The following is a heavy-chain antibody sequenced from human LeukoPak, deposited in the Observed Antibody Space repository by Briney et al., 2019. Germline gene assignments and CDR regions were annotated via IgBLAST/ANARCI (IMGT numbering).Heavy chain of an antibody. Sequence: KRGESLKISCKGSGYKFTNYWIAWVRQMPGQGLEWMGIIYPGDSDTRYSPSFQGQVTISADKSISTAYLQWSSLKASDTAMYYCARHLSVDWKLQYYFDYWGQGTLVTVSS. CDR3: ARHLSVDWKLQYYFDY. J-gene: IGHJ4*02. CDR1: GYKFTNYW. V-gene: IGHV5-51*01. CDR2: IYPGDSDT. D-gene: IGHD4-11*01.